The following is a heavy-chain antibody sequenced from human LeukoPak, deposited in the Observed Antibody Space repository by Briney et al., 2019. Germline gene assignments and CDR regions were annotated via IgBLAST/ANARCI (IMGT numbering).Heavy chain of an antibody. Sequence: ASVKVSCKASGYTFTSYGISWVRQAPGQGLEWMGWISAYNGNTNYAQKLQGRVTMTTDTSTSTAYMELSSLRSEDTAVYYCARVNPSRGSYFLFDNDWGQGTLVTVSS. J-gene: IGHJ4*02. V-gene: IGHV1-18*01. D-gene: IGHD1-26*01. CDR3: ARVNPSRGSYFLFDND. CDR2: ISAYNGNT. CDR1: GYTFTSYG.